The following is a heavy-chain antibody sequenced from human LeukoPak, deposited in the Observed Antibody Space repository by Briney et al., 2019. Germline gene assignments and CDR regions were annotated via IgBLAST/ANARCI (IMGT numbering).Heavy chain of an antibody. D-gene: IGHD3-10*01. CDR1: GYTFTVYY. J-gene: IGHJ4*02. V-gene: IGHV1-2*02. CDR2: INPNSGGT. Sequence: ASVKVSCKASGYTFTVYYMHWVRQAPGQGLGWMGWINPNSGGTNYAQKFQGRVTMTRDTSISTAYMELSRLRSDDTAMYYCARVLGYGSGSSGDYWGRGTLVTVSS. CDR3: ARVLGYGSGSSGDY.